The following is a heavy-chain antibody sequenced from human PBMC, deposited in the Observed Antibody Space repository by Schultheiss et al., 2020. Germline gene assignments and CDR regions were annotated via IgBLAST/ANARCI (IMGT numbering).Heavy chain of an antibody. CDR1: GFTFSSYA. Sequence: GGSLRLSCAASGFTFSSYAMSWVRQAPGKGLEWVAVISYDGSNKYYADSVKGRFTISRDNAKNSLYLQMNSLRAEDTAVYYCARSDAWGQGTLVTVS. V-gene: IGHV3-30*03. CDR2: ISYDGSNK. J-gene: IGHJ5*02. CDR3: ARSDA.